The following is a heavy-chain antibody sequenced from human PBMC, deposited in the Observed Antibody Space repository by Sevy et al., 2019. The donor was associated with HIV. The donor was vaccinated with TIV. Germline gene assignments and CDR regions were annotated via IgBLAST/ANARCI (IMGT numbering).Heavy chain of an antibody. D-gene: IGHD3-9*01. CDR3: ARKAGFFYDILTGYYAYYYGMDV. J-gene: IGHJ6*02. CDR1: GGTFSSYA. V-gene: IGHV1-69*13. Sequence: ASVKVSCKASGGTFSSYAISWVRQAPGQGLEWMGGIIPIFGTANYAQKFQGRVTITADESTSTAYMELSSLRSEDTAVYYCARKAGFFYDILTGYYAYYYGMDVWGQGTTVTVSS. CDR2: IIPIFGTA.